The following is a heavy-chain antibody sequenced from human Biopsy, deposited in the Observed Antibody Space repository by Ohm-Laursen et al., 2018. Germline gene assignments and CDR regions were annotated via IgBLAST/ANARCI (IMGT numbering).Heavy chain of an antibody. CDR2: VHKSGNT. V-gene: IGHV4-31*03. CDR1: GVSMNTGTYY. CDR3: ARAAFGPFDS. D-gene: IGHD3-16*01. Sequence: TLSLTCSVSGVSMNTGTYYWTWIRQNPATGLEWIGYVHKSGNTLYNPSLKSRLSISVDTSRNQFSLRLSSVTAADTAVYYCARAAFGPFDSWGQGALVTVSS. J-gene: IGHJ4*02.